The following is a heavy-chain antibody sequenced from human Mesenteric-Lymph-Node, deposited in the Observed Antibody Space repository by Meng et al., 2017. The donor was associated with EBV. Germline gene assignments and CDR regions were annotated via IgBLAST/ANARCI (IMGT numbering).Heavy chain of an antibody. D-gene: IGHD6-13*01. Sequence: ESVGVEGRPAGTPPRASCGSAGASFKTECWGWSRQAAGKGLEWIGEIYHSVRSLYYASPKKQGTILVDESENRFNLELSSMITAETSVYYCARGEYYAGTPFDSWGQGTLVTVSS. CDR3: ARGEYYAGTPFDS. CDR2: IYHSVRS. J-gene: IGHJ5*01. V-gene: IGHV4/OR15-8*03. CDR1: AGASFKTEC.